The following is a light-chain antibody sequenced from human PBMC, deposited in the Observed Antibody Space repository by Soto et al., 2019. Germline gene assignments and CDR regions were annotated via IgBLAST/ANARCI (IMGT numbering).Light chain of an antibody. J-gene: IGKJ1*01. CDR2: AAS. Sequence: EIVLTQSPGTLSLSPGERATLSCRASQSISSSYLAWYQQKPGQAPRLLIYAASSRATGIPDRFSGSGSGTAFTLTISRLEPEDFAVYYCQQYGSSRTFGQGTKVKIK. CDR1: QSISSSY. CDR3: QQYGSSRT. V-gene: IGKV3-20*01.